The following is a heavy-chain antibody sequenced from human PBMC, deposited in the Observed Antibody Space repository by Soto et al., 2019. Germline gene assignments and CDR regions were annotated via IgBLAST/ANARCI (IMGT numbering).Heavy chain of an antibody. V-gene: IGHV3-30*18. D-gene: IGHD4-17*01. CDR3: AKAGHGDYGYFDY. CDR1: GFTFSSYG. J-gene: IGHJ4*02. Sequence: GGSLRLSCAASGFTFSSYGMHWVRQAPGKGLEWVAVISYDGSNKYYADSVKGRFTISRDNSKNTLYLQMNSLRAEDTAVYYRAKAGHGDYGYFDYWGQGTLVTVSS. CDR2: ISYDGSNK.